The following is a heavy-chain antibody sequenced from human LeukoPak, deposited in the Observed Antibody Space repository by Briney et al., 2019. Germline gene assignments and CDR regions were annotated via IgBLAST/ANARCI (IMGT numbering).Heavy chain of an antibody. Sequence: GSLRLSCAASGLTFSSYAMSWVRQPPGKGLEWVSIISASGGSTYYADSVKGRFTISRDKSRNYLQMNSLRGDDTAIYYCAKDVRVGEYYGSGSYFDYWGQGTLVTVSS. CDR2: ISASGGST. J-gene: IGHJ4*02. CDR3: AKDVRVGEYYGSGSYFDY. V-gene: IGHV3-23*01. D-gene: IGHD3-10*01. CDR1: GLTFSSYA.